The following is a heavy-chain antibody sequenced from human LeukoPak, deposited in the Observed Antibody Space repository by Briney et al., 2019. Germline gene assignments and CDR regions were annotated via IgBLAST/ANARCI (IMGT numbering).Heavy chain of an antibody. J-gene: IGHJ4*02. CDR2: IWYDGSNK. Sequence: PGRSLRLSCAASGFTFSSYGMHWVRQAPGKGLEWVAVIWYDGSNKYYADSVKGRFTISRDNSKNTLYLQMNRLRAEDTAVYYCAGGVVTATSLDYWGQGTLVTVSS. CDR1: GFTFSSYG. D-gene: IGHD2-21*02. CDR3: AGGVVTATSLDY. V-gene: IGHV3-33*01.